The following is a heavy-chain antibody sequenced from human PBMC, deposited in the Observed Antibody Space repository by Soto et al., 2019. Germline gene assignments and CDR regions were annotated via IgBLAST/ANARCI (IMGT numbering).Heavy chain of an antibody. Sequence: TSETLSLTCTVSGGSTSSSSYYWGWIRQPPGKGLEWIGSIYYSGSTYYNPSLKSRVTISVDTSKNQFSLKLSSVTAADTAVYYCARQQEYDFWSGPGRMDYWGQGTLVTVSS. V-gene: IGHV4-39*01. D-gene: IGHD3-3*01. CDR1: GGSTSSSSYY. J-gene: IGHJ4*02. CDR3: ARQQEYDFWSGPGRMDY. CDR2: IYYSGST.